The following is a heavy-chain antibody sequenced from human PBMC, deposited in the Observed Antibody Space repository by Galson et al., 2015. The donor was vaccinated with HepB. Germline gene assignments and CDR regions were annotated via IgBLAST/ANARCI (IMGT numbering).Heavy chain of an antibody. CDR2: ISSSSSTI. J-gene: IGHJ4*02. Sequence: SLRLSCAASGFTFSSYSMNWVRQAPGKGLEWVSYISSSSSTIYYADSVKGRFTISRDNAKNSLYLQMKSLRAEDTAVYYCARDFPFSEIAVAGTGFDYWGQGTLVTVSS. D-gene: IGHD6-19*01. CDR3: ARDFPFSEIAVAGTGFDY. CDR1: GFTFSSYS. V-gene: IGHV3-48*01.